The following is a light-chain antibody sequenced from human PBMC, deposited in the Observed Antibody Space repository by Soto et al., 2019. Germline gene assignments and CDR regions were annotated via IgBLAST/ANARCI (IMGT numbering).Light chain of an antibody. CDR3: QQYNSYSSGYT. J-gene: IGKJ2*01. CDR2: KAS. V-gene: IGKV1-5*03. CDR1: QSISSW. Sequence: DIQMTQSPSILSASVGDRVTITCRASQSISSWLAWYQQKPGKAPKLLIYKASSLESGVPSRFSGSGSGTEFTPIISSLQPDDFATYYCQQYNSYSSGYTFGQGTKLEIK.